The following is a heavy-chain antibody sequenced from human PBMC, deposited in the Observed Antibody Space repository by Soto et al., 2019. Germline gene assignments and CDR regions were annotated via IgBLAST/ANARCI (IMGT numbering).Heavy chain of an antibody. Sequence: SETLSLTCNVSGASISGNYWSWIRQPPGKGLEWIGYIYYSGSTNYNPSLKSRVDISVDTSKYQFSLKLSSVTAADTSIYYYARGISMIDAPDKYYFDSWGQGTLVTVSS. J-gene: IGHJ4*02. CDR1: GASISGNY. CDR3: ARGISMIDAPDKYYFDS. D-gene: IGHD3-22*01. CDR2: IYYSGST. V-gene: IGHV4-59*12.